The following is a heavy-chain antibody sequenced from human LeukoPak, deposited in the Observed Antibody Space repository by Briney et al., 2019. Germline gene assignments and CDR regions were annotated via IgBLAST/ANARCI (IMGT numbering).Heavy chain of an antibody. CDR3: AREVGARAFDI. D-gene: IGHD1-26*01. Sequence: GGSLRLXCAASGFTFSSYSMNWVRQAPGKGLEWVSSISSSSGYIYYADSVKGRFTISRDNAKNSLYLQMNSLRAEDTAVYYCAREVGARAFDIWGQGTMVTVSS. CDR1: GFTFSSYS. CDR2: ISSSSGYI. V-gene: IGHV3-21*01. J-gene: IGHJ3*02.